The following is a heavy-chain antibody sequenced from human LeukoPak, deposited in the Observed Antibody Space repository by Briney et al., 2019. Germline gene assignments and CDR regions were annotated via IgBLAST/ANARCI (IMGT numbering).Heavy chain of an antibody. Sequence: GGSLRLSCAASGFTFSSYSMNWVRQVPGKGLEWVSSISSSSNYIYYADSLKGRFTISRDNAKNSLYLQMNSLRAEDTAVYYCARGPTSSWETAFDIWGQGTMVTVSS. J-gene: IGHJ3*02. V-gene: IGHV3-21*01. CDR3: ARGPTSSWETAFDI. CDR2: ISSSSNYI. CDR1: GFTFSSYS. D-gene: IGHD1-26*01.